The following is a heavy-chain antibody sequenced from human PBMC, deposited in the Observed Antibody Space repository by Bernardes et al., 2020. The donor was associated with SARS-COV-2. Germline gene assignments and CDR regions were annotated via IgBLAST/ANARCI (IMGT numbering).Heavy chain of an antibody. CDR2: MSNSGRTI. J-gene: IGHJ4*02. CDR3: ARDRRGAYYESWSGYAGLDN. CDR1: GFNFRDYY. D-gene: IGHD3-3*01. Sequence: GGSLRLSCAASGFNFRDYYMSWVRQAPGKGLEWISYMSNSGRTIQYADSVRGRFTISRDNGDKSLYLQMNSLRVEDTAVYYCARDRRGAYYESWSGYAGLDNWGQGTLVTVSS. V-gene: IGHV3-11*01.